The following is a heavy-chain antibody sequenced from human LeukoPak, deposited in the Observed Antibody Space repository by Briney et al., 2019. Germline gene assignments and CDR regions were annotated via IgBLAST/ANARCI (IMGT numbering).Heavy chain of an antibody. CDR3: ARAEGGSGSYYEYYFDY. CDR2: IYHSGST. V-gene: IGHV4-30-2*01. J-gene: IGHJ4*02. D-gene: IGHD3-10*01. CDR1: GGSISSGGYS. Sequence: SETLSLTCAVSGGSISSGGYSWSWIRQPPGKGLEWIGYIYHSGSTYYNPSLKSRVTISVDRSKNQFSLKLSSVTAADTAVYYCARAEGGSGSYYEYYFDYWGQGTLVTVSS.